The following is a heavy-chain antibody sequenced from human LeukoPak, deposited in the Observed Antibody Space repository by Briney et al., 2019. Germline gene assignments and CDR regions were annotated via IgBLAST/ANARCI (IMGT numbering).Heavy chain of an antibody. D-gene: IGHD6-6*01. J-gene: IGHJ5*02. Sequence: SETLSLTCTVSGGSISSGNFYWSWIRQPPGKGLEWIGYIFYLGSTYYNLSLKSQVTMSVDTSKNQFSLKLRSVTAADTAVYYCARKYPDHWFDPWGQGTLVTVSS. CDR1: GGSISSGNFY. CDR2: IFYLGST. CDR3: ARKYPDHWFDP. V-gene: IGHV4-30-4*01.